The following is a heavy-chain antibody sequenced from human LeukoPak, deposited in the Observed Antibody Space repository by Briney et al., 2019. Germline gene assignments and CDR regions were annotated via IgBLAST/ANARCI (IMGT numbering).Heavy chain of an antibody. CDR2: ISSSGITI. V-gene: IGHV3-11*04. Sequence: TGXXLLLSCAASGFTFSDYYMSWIRQAPGKGLEWVSYISSSGITIYYADSLKGLFTISRDNAKNSLYLQMNSLRAEDTAVYYCARVRIPTVTTGVHYFDYWGQGTLVTVSS. CDR1: GFTFSDYY. J-gene: IGHJ4*02. D-gene: IGHD4-17*01. CDR3: ARVRIPTVTTGVHYFDY.